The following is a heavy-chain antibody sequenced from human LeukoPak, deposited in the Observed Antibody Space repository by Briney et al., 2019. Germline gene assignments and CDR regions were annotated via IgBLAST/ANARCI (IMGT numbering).Heavy chain of an antibody. CDR3: ASGLNSTPF. Sequence: GGSLRLSCAASGFTFSSYSMNWVRQAPGKGLEWVSYISSSSSTIYYADSVQGRFTISRDNAKNSLYLQMNSLRSEDTAVYYCASGLNSTPFWGQGTLVTVSS. CDR1: GFTFSSYS. D-gene: IGHD2/OR15-2a*01. CDR2: ISSSSSTI. J-gene: IGHJ4*02. V-gene: IGHV3-48*04.